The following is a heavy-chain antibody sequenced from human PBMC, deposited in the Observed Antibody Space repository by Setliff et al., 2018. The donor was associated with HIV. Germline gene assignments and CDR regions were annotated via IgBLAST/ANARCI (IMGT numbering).Heavy chain of an antibody. V-gene: IGHV4-59*11. CDR2: IYSTGNT. CDR1: GASITSHY. CDR3: ARSRTSSGYYGVTGYGMDV. D-gene: IGHD3-22*01. Sequence: PSETLSLTCTVSGASITSHYWSWIRQSPGRELEWIGYIYSTGNTNYNPSLKSRVTISVATSKNQFSLKLNSVTTADTAVYYCARSRTSSGYYGVTGYGMDVWSQGTTVTVSS. J-gene: IGHJ6*02.